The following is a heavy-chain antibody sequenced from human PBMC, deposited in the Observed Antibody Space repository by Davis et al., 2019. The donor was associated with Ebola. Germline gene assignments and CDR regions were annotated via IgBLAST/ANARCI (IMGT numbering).Heavy chain of an antibody. Sequence: SVKVSCKASGGTFSSYTISWVRQAPGQGLEWMGRIIPILGIANYAQKFQGRVTITADKSTSTAYMELSSLRSEDTAVYYCARAAVASTVTTLWFDPWGQGTLVTVSS. V-gene: IGHV1-69*02. J-gene: IGHJ5*02. CDR1: GGTFSSYT. CDR2: IIPILGIA. D-gene: IGHD4-17*01. CDR3: ARAAVASTVTTLWFDP.